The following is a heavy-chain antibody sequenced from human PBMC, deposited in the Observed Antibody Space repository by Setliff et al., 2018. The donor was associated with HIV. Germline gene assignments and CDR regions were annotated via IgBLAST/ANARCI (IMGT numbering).Heavy chain of an antibody. CDR3: ARDGYSSSWYVISGSFDY. Sequence: SETLSLTCTVSGGSINSTSYYWGWIRQPPGKGLEWIGSIYYSGSTYYNPSLKSRVTISVDTSENQFSLKLSSVTAADTAVYYCARDGYSSSWYVISGSFDYWGQGILVTVSS. CDR1: GGSINSTSYY. CDR2: IYYSGST. V-gene: IGHV4-39*07. D-gene: IGHD6-13*01. J-gene: IGHJ4*02.